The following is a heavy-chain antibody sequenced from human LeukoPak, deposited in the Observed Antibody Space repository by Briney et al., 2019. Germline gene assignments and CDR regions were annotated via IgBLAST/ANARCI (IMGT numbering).Heavy chain of an antibody. V-gene: IGHV1-46*01. CDR3: ARVRVERYCSSTSCPTPYGMDV. Sequence: ASVKVSCKASGYTVTSYYMHWVRQAPGQGLEWMGIINPSGGSTSYAQKFQGRVTMTRDTSTSTVYMELSSLRSEDTAVYYCARVRVERYCSSTSCPTPYGMDVWGQGTTVTVSS. D-gene: IGHD2-2*01. CDR2: INPSGGST. J-gene: IGHJ6*02. CDR1: GYTVTSYY.